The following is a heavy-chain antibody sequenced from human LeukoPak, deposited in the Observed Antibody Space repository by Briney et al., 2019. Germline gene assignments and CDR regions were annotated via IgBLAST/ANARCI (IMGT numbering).Heavy chain of an antibody. J-gene: IGHJ3*02. CDR3: ARDAKDAFDI. D-gene: IGHD4/OR15-4a*01. CDR1: GGSISSYY. CDR2: IYYSGST. Sequence: SETLSLTCTVSGGSISSYYWSWIRQPPGKGLEWIGYIYYSGSTNYNPSLKSRVTISVDTSKNQFSLKLSSLTAADTAVYYCARDAKDAFDIWGQGTMVTVSS. V-gene: IGHV4-59*01.